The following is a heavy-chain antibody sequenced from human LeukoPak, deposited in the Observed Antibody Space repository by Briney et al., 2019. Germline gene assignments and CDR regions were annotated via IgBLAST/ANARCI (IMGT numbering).Heavy chain of an antibody. V-gene: IGHV4-34*01. CDR3: ARGGGLLYSC. CDR2: INHSGST. J-gene: IGHJ4*02. CDR1: GGSFSGYY. Sequence: SETLSLTCAVYGGSFSGYYWSWIRQPPGKGLEWIGEINHSGSTNYNPSLKSRVTISVDTSKNQFSLKLSSVTAADTAVYYCARGGGLLYSCWGQGTLVTVSS. D-gene: IGHD2-2*02.